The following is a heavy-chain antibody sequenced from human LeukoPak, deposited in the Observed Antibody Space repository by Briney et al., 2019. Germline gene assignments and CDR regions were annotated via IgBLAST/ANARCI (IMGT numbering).Heavy chain of an antibody. Sequence: PSETVSLTCTVSGGSISSYYWSWIRQPAGKGLEWIGYIYYSGSTNYNPSLKSRVTISVDTSKNQFSLKLSSVTAADTAVYYCARHRPYCSSTSCYAGLIDYWGQGTLVTVSS. CDR2: IYYSGST. J-gene: IGHJ4*02. CDR1: GGSISSYY. V-gene: IGHV4-59*08. CDR3: ARHRPYCSSTSCYAGLIDY. D-gene: IGHD2-2*01.